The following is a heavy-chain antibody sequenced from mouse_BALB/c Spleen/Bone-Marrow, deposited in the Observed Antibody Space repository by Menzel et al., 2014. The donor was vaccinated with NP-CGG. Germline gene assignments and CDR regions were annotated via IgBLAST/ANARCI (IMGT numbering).Heavy chain of an antibody. CDR3: ARQYSNYWFAY. CDR1: GFDFSRDW. J-gene: IGHJ3*01. CDR2: INPDSSTI. V-gene: IGHV4-1*02. Sequence: DVKLQESGGGLVQPGGSLKVSCAASGFDFSRDWMSWVRQAPGKGLEWIGEINPDSSTINYTPSLKDKFIISRDNAKNTLYLQMSKVRSEDTALYYCARQYSNYWFAYWGQGTLVTVSA. D-gene: IGHD2-5*01.